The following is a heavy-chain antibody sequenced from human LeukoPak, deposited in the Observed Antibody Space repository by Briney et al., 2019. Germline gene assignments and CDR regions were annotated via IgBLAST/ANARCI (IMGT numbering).Heavy chain of an antibody. CDR2: MNPNSGNT. Sequence: ASVKVSCKASGYTFTSYDINWVRQATGQGLEWMGWMNPNSGNTGYAQKFQGRATITRNTSISTAYMELSSLRSEDTAVYYCARAQSLTNYYYYYMDVWGKGTTVTVSS. CDR1: GYTFTSYD. CDR3: ARAQSLTNYYYYYMDV. J-gene: IGHJ6*03. V-gene: IGHV1-8*03.